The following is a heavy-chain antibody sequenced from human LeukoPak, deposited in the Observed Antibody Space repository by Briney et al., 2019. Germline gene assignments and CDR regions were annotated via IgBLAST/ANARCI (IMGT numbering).Heavy chain of an antibody. CDR1: GFTFHAFE. D-gene: IGHD1-26*01. V-gene: IGHV3-43*02. CDR3: ATWAFYHGLDV. Sequence: GGSLRLSCAASGFTFHAFEMHWVRQAPGKDLEWVSLIKSDGGKTDYADSVRGRFTISRDNGKNSLYLQMNSLRSEDTALYYCATWAFYHGLDVWGQGTTVTVSS. CDR2: IKSDGGKT. J-gene: IGHJ6*02.